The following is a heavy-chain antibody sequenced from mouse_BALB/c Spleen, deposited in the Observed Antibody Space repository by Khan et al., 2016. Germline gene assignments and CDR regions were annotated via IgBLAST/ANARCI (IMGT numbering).Heavy chain of an antibody. J-gene: IGHJ3*01. V-gene: IGHV4-1*02. D-gene: IGHD1-1*01. CDR3: ARARYYGYLAY. Sequence: EVKLLESGGGLVQPGGSLKLSCAASGFDFSRYWMSWVRQASGKGLEWIGEINPDSSTINYTPYLKDKVIISRDNAKNTLYMQLSNVRSEDTALYYCARARYYGYLAYWGQGTLVTVSA. CDR1: GFDFSRYW. CDR2: INPDSSTI.